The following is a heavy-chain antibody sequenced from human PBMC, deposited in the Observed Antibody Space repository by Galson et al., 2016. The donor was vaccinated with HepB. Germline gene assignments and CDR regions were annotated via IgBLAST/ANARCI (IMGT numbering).Heavy chain of an antibody. Sequence: SVKVSCKASGGTFSSYAISWVRQAPGQGLEWMGGIIPIFGTANYAQKFQGRVTITADKSTSTANMELSSLRSEDTAMYYCARSGSRELADYWGQGTLVTVSS. CDR1: GGTFSSYA. CDR3: ARSGSRELADY. V-gene: IGHV1-69*06. D-gene: IGHD1-26*01. CDR2: IIPIFGTA. J-gene: IGHJ4*02.